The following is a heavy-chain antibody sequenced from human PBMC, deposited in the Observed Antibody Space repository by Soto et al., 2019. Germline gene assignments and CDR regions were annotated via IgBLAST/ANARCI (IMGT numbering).Heavy chain of an antibody. Sequence: SVKVSCKASGGTFSSYAISWVRQAPGQGLEWMGGIIPIFGTANYAQKFQGRVTITADESTSTAYMELSSLRSEDTAVYHCARTGNYYDSSGYYCFHYWGQGTLVTVSS. CDR1: GGTFSSYA. D-gene: IGHD3-22*01. CDR2: IIPIFGTA. V-gene: IGHV1-69*13. CDR3: ARTGNYYDSSGYYCFHY. J-gene: IGHJ4*02.